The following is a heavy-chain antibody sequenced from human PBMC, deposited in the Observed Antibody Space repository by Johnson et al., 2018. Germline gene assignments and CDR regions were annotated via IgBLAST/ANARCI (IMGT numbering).Heavy chain of an antibody. V-gene: IGHV3-13*01. D-gene: IGHD2-15*01. J-gene: IGHJ6*03. CDR3: ARISGYCSGGSCYGNYYYMDV. CDR1: GFTFSSYD. CDR2: IGTAGDT. Sequence: QLVESGGGLVQPGGSLRLSCAASGFTFSSYDMHWVRQATGKGLEWVSAIGTAGDTYYPGSVKGRFTISRENAKNSLYLQMNSLRAGDTALYYCARISGYCSGGSCYGNYYYMDVWGKGTTVTVSS.